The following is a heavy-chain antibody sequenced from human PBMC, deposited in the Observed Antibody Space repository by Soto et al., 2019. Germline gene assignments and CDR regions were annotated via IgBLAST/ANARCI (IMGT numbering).Heavy chain of an antibody. D-gene: IGHD3-10*01. Sequence: GASVKVSCKASGYTFTGYYMHWVRQAPGQGLEWMGWINPNSGGTNYAQKFQGWVTMTRDTSISTAYMELSRLRSDDTAVYYCARGGRGAKAYYYKGMDVWGQGTTVTVSS. CDR1: GYTFTGYY. CDR3: ARGGRGAKAYYYKGMDV. CDR2: INPNSGGT. J-gene: IGHJ6*02. V-gene: IGHV1-2*04.